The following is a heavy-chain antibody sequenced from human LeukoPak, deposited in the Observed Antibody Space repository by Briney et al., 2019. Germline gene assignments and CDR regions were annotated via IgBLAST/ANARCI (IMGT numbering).Heavy chain of an antibody. CDR2: ISSSSSTI. Sequence: GGSLRPSCAASGFTFSSYSMNWVRQAPGKGLEWVSYISSSSSTIYYADSVEGRFTISRDNAKNSLYLQMNSLRAEDTAVYYCARDWGPTDIVVVVAARGYYYGMDVWGQGTTVTVSS. D-gene: IGHD2-15*01. V-gene: IGHV3-48*04. CDR1: GFTFSSYS. CDR3: ARDWGPTDIVVVVAARGYYYGMDV. J-gene: IGHJ6*02.